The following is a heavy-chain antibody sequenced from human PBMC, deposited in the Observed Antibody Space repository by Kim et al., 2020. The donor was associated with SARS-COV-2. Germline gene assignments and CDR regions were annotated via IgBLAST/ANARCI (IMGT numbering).Heavy chain of an antibody. Sequence: SETLSLTCTVSGGSLSSSSYYWGWIRQPPGKGLEWIGTAYYIGNTYYNPSLKSRVTISVDTSKNKFSLQLGSVTAADTAVYYCARHKRYSSGWYVAFCYYNMDVWGKGTTVTVSS. D-gene: IGHD6-19*01. CDR2: AYYIGNT. CDR3: ARHKRYSSGWYVAFCYYNMDV. J-gene: IGHJ6*03. CDR1: GGSLSSSSYY. V-gene: IGHV4-39*01.